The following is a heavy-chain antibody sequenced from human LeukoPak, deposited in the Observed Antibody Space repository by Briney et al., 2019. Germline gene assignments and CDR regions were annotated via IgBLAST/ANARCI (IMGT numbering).Heavy chain of an antibody. V-gene: IGHV3-33*06. CDR3: AKDAQRGFDYSNSLES. CDR1: GFSLGSYG. D-gene: IGHD4-11*01. J-gene: IGHJ5*01. CDR2: IWSDGTQK. Sequence: GGSLRLSCAASGFSLGSYGMHWVRQAPGKGLEWVAVIWSDGTQKYYGDAVKGRFTISRDNSMKTLFLQMNSLRGDDTAVYYCAKDAQRGFDYSNSLESWGQGTLVTVSS.